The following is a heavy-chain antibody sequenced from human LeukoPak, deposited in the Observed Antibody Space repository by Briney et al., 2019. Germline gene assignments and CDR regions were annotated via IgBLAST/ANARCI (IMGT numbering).Heavy chain of an antibody. CDR3: AREFLEQQPNRGFDP. J-gene: IGHJ5*02. D-gene: IGHD6-13*01. Sequence: PGGSLRLSCATSGFTFSSYALSWVRQAPGKGLEWVSTISGSGGSTSYADSVKGRFTISRDNSKNTLYLHMNSLRAEDTAVYYCAREFLEQQPNRGFDPWGQGTLVTVSS. CDR2: ISGSGGST. CDR1: GFTFSSYA. V-gene: IGHV3-23*01.